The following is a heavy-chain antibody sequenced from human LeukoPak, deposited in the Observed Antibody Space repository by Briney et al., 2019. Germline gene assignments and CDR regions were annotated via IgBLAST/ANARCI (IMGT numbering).Heavy chain of an antibody. CDR3: AKDYSGSWYYFDY. CDR2: ISSSGGSI. D-gene: IGHD6-13*01. V-gene: IGHV3-23*01. CDR1: KFTFSNYA. J-gene: IGHJ4*02. Sequence: GGSLRLSCAASKFTFSNYAMTWVRQAPGKGLEWVSTISSSGGSIFYSDSVKGRFTISRDNSKNTVYLQMNSLRAEDTAIYYCAKDYSGSWYYFDYWGQGTPVTVSS.